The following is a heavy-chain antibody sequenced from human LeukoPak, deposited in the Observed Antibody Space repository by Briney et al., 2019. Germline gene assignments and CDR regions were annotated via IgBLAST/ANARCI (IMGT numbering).Heavy chain of an antibody. CDR2: ISYDGSNK. V-gene: IGHV3-30-3*01. J-gene: IGHJ4*02. Sequence: GGSLRLSCAASGFTFSSYAMHWVRQAPGKGLEWVAVISYDGSNKYYADSVKGRFTISRDNSKNTLYLQMSSLRAEDTAVYYCARGETYYYDSSGYYLFDYWGQGTLVTVSS. D-gene: IGHD3-22*01. CDR1: GFTFSSYA. CDR3: ARGETYYYDSSGYYLFDY.